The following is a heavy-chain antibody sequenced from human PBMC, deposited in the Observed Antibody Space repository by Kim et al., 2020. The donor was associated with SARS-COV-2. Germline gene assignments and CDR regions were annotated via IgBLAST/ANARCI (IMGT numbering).Heavy chain of an antibody. Sequence: KKYTNYVKDRFTISRDNSKNILFLQMDRLRAEDTALYYCARDGGVTMFDLWVQGTLVTVSS. CDR3: ARDGGVTMFDL. D-gene: IGHD3-3*01. V-gene: IGHV3-30*07. CDR2: K. J-gene: IGHJ5*02.